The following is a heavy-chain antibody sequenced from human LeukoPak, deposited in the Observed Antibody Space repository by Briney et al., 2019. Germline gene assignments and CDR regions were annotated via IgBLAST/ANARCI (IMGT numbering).Heavy chain of an antibody. CDR1: GFTFSSYS. CDR3: ARAVDTAMSRMVTPYYFDY. CDR2: ISSSSSYI. Sequence: GGSLRLSCAASGFTFSSYSMNWVRQAPGKGLEWVSSISSSSSYIYYADSVKGRFTISRENAKNSLYLQMNSLRAEETAVYYCARAVDTAMSRMVTPYYFDYWGQGTLVTVSS. D-gene: IGHD5-18*01. V-gene: IGHV3-21*01. J-gene: IGHJ4*02.